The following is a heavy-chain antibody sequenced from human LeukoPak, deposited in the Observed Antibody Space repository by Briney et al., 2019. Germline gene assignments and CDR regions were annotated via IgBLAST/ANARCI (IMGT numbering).Heavy chain of an antibody. D-gene: IGHD5-18*01. CDR1: GGSISTFY. V-gene: IGHV4-59*01. CDR2: IFYTGST. J-gene: IGHJ3*02. Sequence: SETLSLTCTVSGGSISTFYWSWIRQSPGKGLEWIGYIFYTGSTDYNPSLKSRVTISVDTSKNQFSLKLSSVTAADTAVYYCARERAAAISVMDAFDIWGQGTMVTVSS. CDR3: ARERAAAISVMDAFDI.